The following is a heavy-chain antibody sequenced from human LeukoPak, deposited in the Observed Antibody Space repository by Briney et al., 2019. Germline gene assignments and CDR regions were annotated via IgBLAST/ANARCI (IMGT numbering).Heavy chain of an antibody. V-gene: IGHV3-23*01. Sequence: GGSLRLSCAASGFTFSTYGMSWVRQAPGKGLEWVSAISGNGGSTYHADSVKGRFTISRDNSKSTLSLQMNSLRAEDTAVYYCAKDLHWGFDYWGQGTLVTVSS. D-gene: IGHD7-27*01. CDR1: GFTFSTYG. CDR2: ISGNGGST. J-gene: IGHJ4*02. CDR3: AKDLHWGFDY.